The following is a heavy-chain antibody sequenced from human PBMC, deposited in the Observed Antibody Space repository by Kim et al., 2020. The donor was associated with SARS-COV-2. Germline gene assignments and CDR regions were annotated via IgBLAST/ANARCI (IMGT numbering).Heavy chain of an antibody. CDR1: GYTFTTYD. V-gene: IGHV1-18*01. Sequence: ASVKVSCKASGYTFTTYDVSWVRQAPGQGLEWMGWISVYNGNTNYVQNLRGRVTMTADTSTSTAYMELRSLRSDDTAVYYCARLRSGWFVGYFDYWGQGTLVTVSS. J-gene: IGHJ4*02. CDR3: ARLRSGWFVGYFDY. CDR2: ISVYNGNT. D-gene: IGHD6-19*01.